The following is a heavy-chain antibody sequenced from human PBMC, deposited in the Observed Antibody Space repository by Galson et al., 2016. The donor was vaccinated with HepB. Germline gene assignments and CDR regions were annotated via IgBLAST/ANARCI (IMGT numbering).Heavy chain of an antibody. CDR3: ARFKPDGSGFDY. CDR2: IFHSGTT. V-gene: IGHV4-4*02. D-gene: IGHD5-24*01. CDR1: GVSISSGNW. Sequence: SETLSLTCDVSGVSISSGNWWSWVRQSPAKGLEWLGEIFHSGTTNYNPSLKSRVTVSVDTSKNQPALKLTSVTAADTAVYYCARFKPDGSGFDYWGQGTLVTVSS. J-gene: IGHJ4*02.